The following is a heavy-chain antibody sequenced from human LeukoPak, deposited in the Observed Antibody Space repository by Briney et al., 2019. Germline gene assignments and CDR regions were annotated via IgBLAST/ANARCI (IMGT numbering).Heavy chain of an antibody. D-gene: IGHD4-17*01. V-gene: IGHV3-21*01. CDR2: ISSSSSYI. CDR3: ARGTTVTTGYFDY. CDR1: GFTFSSYG. J-gene: IGHJ4*03. Sequence: PGGSLRLSCAASGFTFSSYGMSWVRQAPGKGLEWVSSISSSSSYIYYADSVKGRFTISRDNAKNSLYLQMNSLRAEDTAVYYCARGTTVTTGYFDYWGKGTTVTVSS.